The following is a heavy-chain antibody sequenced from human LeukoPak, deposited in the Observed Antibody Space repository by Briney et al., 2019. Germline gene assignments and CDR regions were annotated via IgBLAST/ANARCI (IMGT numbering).Heavy chain of an antibody. J-gene: IGHJ4*02. CDR1: GFIFSNYG. V-gene: IGHV3-23*01. CDR3: ARVSLSSGCLSN. CDR2: ISGSGGST. Sequence: PGGSLRLACAASGFIFSNYGMSWVRQAPGRGLEWVSGISGSGGSTYYVDSVKGRFTISRDNAKNTLFLQMNGLRAEDTAVYYCARVSLSSGCLSNWGQGTLVTVSS. D-gene: IGHD6-19*01.